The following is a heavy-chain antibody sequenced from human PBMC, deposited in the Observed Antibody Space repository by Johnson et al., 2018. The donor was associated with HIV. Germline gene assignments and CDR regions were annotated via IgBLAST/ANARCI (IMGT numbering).Heavy chain of an antibody. Sequence: VQLVESGGGLVQPGGSLRLSCAASGFTVSSNYMSWVRQAPGKGLEWVSVIYSGGSTGYADSVKGRFTISRDNARNFLYLQMNSVRAEDTAVYYCARDRGSYYGDAFDSWGQGTMVTVSS. J-gene: IGHJ3*02. CDR3: ARDRGSYYGDAFDS. CDR2: IYSGGST. D-gene: IGHD1-26*01. CDR1: GFTVSSNY. V-gene: IGHV3-66*01.